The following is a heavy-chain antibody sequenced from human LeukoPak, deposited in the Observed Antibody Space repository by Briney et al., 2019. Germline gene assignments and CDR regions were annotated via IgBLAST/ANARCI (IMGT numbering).Heavy chain of an antibody. Sequence: GGSLRLSCAASGFTFSSYDMHWVRQATGKGLEWVSAIGTAGDTYYPGSVKGRFTISRENAKNSLYLQMNSLRAGDTGVYYCARSTAMVTLGDYGMDVWGQGTTVTVSS. CDR2: IGTAGDT. CDR3: ARSTAMVTLGDYGMDV. J-gene: IGHJ6*01. CDR1: GFTFSSYD. D-gene: IGHD5-18*01. V-gene: IGHV3-13*01.